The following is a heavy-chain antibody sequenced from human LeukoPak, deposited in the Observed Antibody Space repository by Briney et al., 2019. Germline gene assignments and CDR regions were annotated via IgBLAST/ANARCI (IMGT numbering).Heavy chain of an antibody. CDR3: AKEGYSSTWNADFDY. Sequence: GGSLRRSCAASRFTFSSYAMSWVRQAPGKGLEWVSAISGSGVITYYADSVKGRFTMSRDNPKNTLYLQMNSLRAEDTAVYYCAKEGYSSTWNADFDYWGQGALVIVSS. CDR1: RFTFSSYA. D-gene: IGHD6-13*01. V-gene: IGHV3-23*01. J-gene: IGHJ4*02. CDR2: ISGSGVIT.